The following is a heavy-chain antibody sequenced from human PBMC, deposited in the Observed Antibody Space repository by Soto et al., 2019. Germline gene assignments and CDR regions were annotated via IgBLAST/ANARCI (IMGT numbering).Heavy chain of an antibody. D-gene: IGHD3-9*01. V-gene: IGHV1-18*04. Sequence: ASVKVSCKASGYTFTSYGISWVRQAPGQGLEWMGWISAYNGNTNYAQKLQGRVTMTTDTSTSTAYMELRSLRSDDTAVYYCVRDLRYDILTGYPIDYWGQGTLVTVSS. J-gene: IGHJ4*02. CDR2: ISAYNGNT. CDR1: GYTFTSYG. CDR3: VRDLRYDILTGYPIDY.